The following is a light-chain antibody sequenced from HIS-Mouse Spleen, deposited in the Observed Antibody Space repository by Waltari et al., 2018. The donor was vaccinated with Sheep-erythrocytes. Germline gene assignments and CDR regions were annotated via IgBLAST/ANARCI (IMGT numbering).Light chain of an antibody. CDR3: CSYAGSSTPWV. CDR1: SSYVGSYNL. Sequence: QSALTQPASVSGSPGQSITISCPGTSSYVGSYNLLSWYQQHPGKAPKLMIYEGSKRPSGVSNRFSGSKSGNTASLTISGLQAEDEADYYCCSYAGSSTPWVFGGGTKLTVL. V-gene: IGLV2-23*01. CDR2: EGS. J-gene: IGLJ3*02.